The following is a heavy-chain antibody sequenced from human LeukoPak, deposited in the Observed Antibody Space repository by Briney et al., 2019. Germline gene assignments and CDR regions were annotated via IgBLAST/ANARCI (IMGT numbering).Heavy chain of an antibody. V-gene: IGHV1-46*01. CDR1: GYTFTSYY. J-gene: IGHJ4*02. CDR3: ARANGYSSGWYNFDY. Sequence: ASVKVSCTASGYTFTSYYMHWVRQAPGHGLEWMGIINPSGGSTSYAQKFQGRVTMTRDTSTSTVYMELSSLRSEDTAVYYCARANGYSSGWYNFDYWGQGTLVTVSS. D-gene: IGHD6-19*01. CDR2: INPSGGST.